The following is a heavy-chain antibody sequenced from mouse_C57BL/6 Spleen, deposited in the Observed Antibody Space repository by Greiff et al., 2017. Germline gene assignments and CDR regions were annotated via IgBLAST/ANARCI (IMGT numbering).Heavy chain of an antibody. CDR3: ARDELGRGFAY. D-gene: IGHD4-1*01. V-gene: IGHV7-1*01. CDR2: SRNKANDYTT. CDR1: GFTFSDFY. Sequence: DVKLVESGGGLVQSGRSLRLSCATSGFTFSDFYMEWVRQAPGKGLEWIAASRNKANDYTTEYSASVKGRFIVSRDTSQSILYLQMNALRAEDTAIYYCARDELGRGFAYWGQGTLVTVSA. J-gene: IGHJ3*01.